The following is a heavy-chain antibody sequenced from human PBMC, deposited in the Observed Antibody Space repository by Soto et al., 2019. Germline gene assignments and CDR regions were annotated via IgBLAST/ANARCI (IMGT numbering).Heavy chain of an antibody. Sequence: SETLSLTCTVSGGSISSYYWSWIRQPPGKGLEWIGYIYYSGSTNYNPSLKSRVTTSVDTSKNQFSLKLSSVTAADTAVYYCAGERGLGYCTNGVCYPEGRVAGMIYYFDYWGQGTLVTVSS. CDR2: IYYSGST. J-gene: IGHJ4*02. CDR3: AGERGLGYCTNGVCYPEGRVAGMIYYFDY. V-gene: IGHV4-59*01. CDR1: GGSISSYY. D-gene: IGHD2-8*01.